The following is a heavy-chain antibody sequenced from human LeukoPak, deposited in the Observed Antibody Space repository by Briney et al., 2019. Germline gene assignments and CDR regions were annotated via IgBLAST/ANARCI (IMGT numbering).Heavy chain of an antibody. Sequence: SETVSLTCAVYGGSFSGYSWSWIRQPPGKGLEWIGEINHSGSTNYNPSLKSRVTMSVDTSMSQLSLKLSSVTAADTAVYFCARTVLLGWFDPWGQGTLVTVSS. D-gene: IGHD2/OR15-2a*01. CDR2: INHSGST. CDR3: ARTVLLGWFDP. CDR1: GGSFSGYS. V-gene: IGHV4-34*01. J-gene: IGHJ5*02.